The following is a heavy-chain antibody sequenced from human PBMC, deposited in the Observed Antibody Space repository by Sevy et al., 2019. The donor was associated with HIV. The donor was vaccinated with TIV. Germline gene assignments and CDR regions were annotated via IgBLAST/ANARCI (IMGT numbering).Heavy chain of an antibody. Sequence: ASVKVSCKASGYTFTSYAMHWVRQAPGQRLEWMGWINAGNGNTKYSQKFQGRVTITRDTSASTAYMELSSLRSEDTAVYYCARERRYNWNYLWSHFDYWGQGTLVTVSS. V-gene: IGHV1-3*01. CDR1: GYTFTSYA. CDR3: ARERRYNWNYLWSHFDY. D-gene: IGHD1-7*01. J-gene: IGHJ4*02. CDR2: INAGNGNT.